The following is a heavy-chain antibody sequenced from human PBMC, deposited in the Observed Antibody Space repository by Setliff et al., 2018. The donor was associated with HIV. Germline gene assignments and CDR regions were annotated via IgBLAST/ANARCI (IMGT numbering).Heavy chain of an antibody. CDR3: TTGLT. Sequence: GSLRLSCTASGFSFSTVWMSWVRQAQGKGLEWVGRFKSTSDGVTKDYAGPVRGRFSISTDESKNTVFLHMDSLKTEDTARYYCTTGLTWGQGTLVTVSS. CDR1: GFSFSTVW. V-gene: IGHV3-15*01. CDR2: FKSTSDGVTK. J-gene: IGHJ5*02.